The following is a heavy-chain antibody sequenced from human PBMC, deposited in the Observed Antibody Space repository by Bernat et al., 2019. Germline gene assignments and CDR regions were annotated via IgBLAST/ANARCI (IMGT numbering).Heavy chain of an antibody. Sequence: QVQLVESGGGVVQPGRSLRLSCAASGFTFSSYAMHWVRQAPGKGLEWVAVISYDGSNKYYADSVKGRFTISRDNSKNTLYLQMNSLRAEDTAVYYCGAPRGWYVGEGGQGTLVTVS. V-gene: IGHV3-30*01. CDR2: ISYDGSNK. CDR3: GAPRGWYVGE. D-gene: IGHD6-19*01. J-gene: IGHJ4*02. CDR1: GFTFSSYA.